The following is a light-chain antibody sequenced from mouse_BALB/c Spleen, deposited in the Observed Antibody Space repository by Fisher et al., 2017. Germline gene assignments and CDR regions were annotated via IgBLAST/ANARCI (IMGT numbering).Light chain of an antibody. CDR3: QQFTSSPLT. CDR2: SIS. Sequence: IVMTQSPAIMSASLGEEITLTCSASSSVSSSYLYWYQQKSGSSPKLWIYSISNLASGVPARFSGSGSGTSYSLTISSMEGEDAATYYCQQFTSSPLTFGAGTKLELK. J-gene: IGKJ5*01. V-gene: IGKV4-74*01. CDR1: SSVSSSY.